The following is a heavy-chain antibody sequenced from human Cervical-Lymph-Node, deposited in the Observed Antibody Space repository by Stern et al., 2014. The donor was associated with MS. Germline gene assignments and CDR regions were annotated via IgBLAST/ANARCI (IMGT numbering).Heavy chain of an antibody. CDR2: ISSSSIYI. CDR3: AREGDAFDI. J-gene: IGHJ3*02. V-gene: IGHV3-21*01. Sequence: EVQLVQSGGGLVKPGGSLRLSCAASKFTFSRYSMNWVRQAPGKGLEWVSSISSSSIYIYYADAVKGRFTISRDNAKNSLSLQMNSLGAEDTAVYYCAREGDAFDIWGQGTMVTVSS. CDR1: KFTFSRYS.